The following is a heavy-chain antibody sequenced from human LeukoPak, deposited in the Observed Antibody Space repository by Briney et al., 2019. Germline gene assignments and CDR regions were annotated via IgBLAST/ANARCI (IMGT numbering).Heavy chain of an antibody. D-gene: IGHD3-22*01. Sequence: GGSLRLSCAASGFTFSSYEMNWVRQAPGKGLEWVSYISSSGSTIYYADSVKGRFTISRDNAKNSLYLQMNSLRAEDTAVYYCVRGYYYDSSGYYYLFDYWGQGTLVTVSS. J-gene: IGHJ4*02. V-gene: IGHV3-48*03. CDR3: VRGYYYDSSGYYYLFDY. CDR1: GFTFSSYE. CDR2: ISSSGSTI.